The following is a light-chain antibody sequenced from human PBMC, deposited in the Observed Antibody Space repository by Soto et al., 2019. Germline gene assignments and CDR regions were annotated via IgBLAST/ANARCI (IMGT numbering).Light chain of an antibody. V-gene: IGLV2-11*01. J-gene: IGLJ3*02. CDR2: DVS. CDR3: CSFEGSYSFWV. CDR1: SSDVGDYNY. Sequence: QSALTQPRSVSGSPGQSVTISCTGTSSDVGDYNYVSWYQQYPGKAPKLVIYDVSKRPSGVPDRFSGSKSGNTASLTISGFKVGVGADYYCCSFEGSYSFWVFGGGTNLPVL.